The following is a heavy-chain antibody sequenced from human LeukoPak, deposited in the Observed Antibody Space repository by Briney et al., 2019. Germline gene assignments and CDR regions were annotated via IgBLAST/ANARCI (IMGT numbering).Heavy chain of an antibody. V-gene: IGHV4-34*01. CDR2: INHSGST. Sequence: SETLSLTCAVYGGSFSGYYWSWIRQPPGKGLEWIGEINHSGSTNYNPSLKSRVTMSVDTSKNQFSLKLSSVTAADTAVYYCAREGAIVGATRHFDYWGQGTLVTVSS. D-gene: IGHD1-26*01. CDR3: AREGAIVGATRHFDY. CDR1: GGSFSGYY. J-gene: IGHJ4*02.